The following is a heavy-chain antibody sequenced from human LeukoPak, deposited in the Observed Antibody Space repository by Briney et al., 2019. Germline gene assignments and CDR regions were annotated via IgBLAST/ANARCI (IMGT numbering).Heavy chain of an antibody. V-gene: IGHV3-74*01. CDR3: ARSAYDYDNTPYFFDY. CDR2: INTDGSSP. J-gene: IGHJ4*02. Sequence: PGGSLRLSCAASGFPFSSFWMHWVRQAPGKGLVWVSRINTDGSSPTYADSVKGRFTISRDNAKNTLYLQMNSLRAEDTAVYYCARSAYDYDNTPYFFDYWGQGTPVTVSS. CDR1: GFPFSSFW. D-gene: IGHD3-22*01.